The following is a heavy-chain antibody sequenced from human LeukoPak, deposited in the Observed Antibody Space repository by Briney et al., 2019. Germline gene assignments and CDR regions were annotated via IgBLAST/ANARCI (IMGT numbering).Heavy chain of an antibody. J-gene: IGHJ3*02. V-gene: IGHV1-46*03. CDR3: ARDKDIVVVPAAIKPPRRAFDI. D-gene: IGHD2-2*02. Sequence: SYAQKFQGRLTMTRDTSTSTVYMELSSLRSEDTAVYYCARDKDIVVVPAAIKPPRRAFDIWGQGTMVTVSS.